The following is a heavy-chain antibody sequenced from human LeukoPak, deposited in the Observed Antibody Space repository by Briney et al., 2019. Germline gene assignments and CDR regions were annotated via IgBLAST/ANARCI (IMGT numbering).Heavy chain of an antibody. D-gene: IGHD6-19*01. J-gene: IGHJ6*02. CDR3: ARGISSGWYGRTLFYCYYGMDV. V-gene: IGHV1-3*01. CDR1: GYTFTNYA. CDR2: INAGNGNT. Sequence: ASVKVSCKASGYTFTNYAMHWVRQAPGQRLEWMGWINAGNGNTKYSQKFQGRVTMTRDTSTSTVYMELSSLRSEDTAVYYCARGISSGWYGRTLFYCYYGMDVWGQGTTVTVSS.